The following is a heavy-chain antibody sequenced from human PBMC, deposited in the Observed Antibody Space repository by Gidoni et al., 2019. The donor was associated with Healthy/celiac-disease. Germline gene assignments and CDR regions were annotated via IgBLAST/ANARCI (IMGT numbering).Heavy chain of an antibody. CDR3: ANPFPTVTTDKDY. Sequence: QVQLVESGGGVVQPGRSLRLSCAASGFTFSSYAMHWVRQAPGQGLEWVAVISYDGSNKYYADSVKGRFTISRDNSKNTLYLQMNSLRAEDTAVYYCANPFPTVTTDKDYWGQGTLVTVSS. J-gene: IGHJ4*02. CDR2: ISYDGSNK. V-gene: IGHV3-30*01. D-gene: IGHD4-17*01. CDR1: GFTFSSYA.